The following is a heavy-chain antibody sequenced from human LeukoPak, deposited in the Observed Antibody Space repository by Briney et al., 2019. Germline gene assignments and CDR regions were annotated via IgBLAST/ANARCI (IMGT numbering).Heavy chain of an antibody. CDR3: ARHPSSGWSHYNWFDP. CDR2: IYYSGST. Sequence: SETLSLTCTVSGGSISSYYWGWIRQPPGKGLEWIGSIYYSGSTYYNPSLKSRVTVPVDTSKNQFSLKLSSVTAADTAVYYCARHPSSGWSHYNWFDPWGQGTLVTVSS. CDR1: GGSISSYY. J-gene: IGHJ5*02. D-gene: IGHD6-19*01. V-gene: IGHV4-39*01.